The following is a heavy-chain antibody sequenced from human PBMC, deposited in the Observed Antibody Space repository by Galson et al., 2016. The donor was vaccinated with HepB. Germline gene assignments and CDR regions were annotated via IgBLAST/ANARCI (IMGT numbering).Heavy chain of an antibody. V-gene: IGHV4-39*01. CDR2: IYYDGST. J-gene: IGHJ5*02. CDR1: GGSISSSRYY. CDR3: AGLYSNSFDP. Sequence: ETLSLTCTVSGGSISSSRYYWDWLRQPPGKGLEWIGTIYYDGSTYYSPSLKSRVTISVDTSKNQFSLNLSSVTATNTAVYYCAGLYSNSFDPWGQGTLVTVSS. D-gene: IGHD6-13*01.